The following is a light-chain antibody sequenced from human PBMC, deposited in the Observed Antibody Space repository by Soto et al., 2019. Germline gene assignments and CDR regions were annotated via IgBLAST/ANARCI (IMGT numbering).Light chain of an antibody. CDR3: SSYTSSTTPG. CDR1: SSDVGGYAY. J-gene: IGLJ2*01. V-gene: IGLV2-14*01. Sequence: QSALTQPASVSGSPGQTITISCTGTSSDVGGYAYVSWYQQYPGKVPKLVISEVSNRPSGVSHRFSGSRSGNTASLTISGLQAEDEADYHCSSYTSSTTPGFGGGTQLTVL. CDR2: EVS.